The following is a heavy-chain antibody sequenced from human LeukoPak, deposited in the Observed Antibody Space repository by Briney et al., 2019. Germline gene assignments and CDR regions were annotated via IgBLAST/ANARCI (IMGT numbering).Heavy chain of an antibody. Sequence: SETLSLTCTVSGGSISSYYWSWIRQPPGKGLEWIGYIYYSGSTNYNPSLKSRVTISVDTSKNQFSLKLSSMTAADTAVYYCARGDHMDYWGQGTLVTVSS. D-gene: IGHD2-21*01. V-gene: IGHV4-59*01. J-gene: IGHJ4*02. CDR3: ARGDHMDY. CDR2: IYYSGST. CDR1: GGSISSYY.